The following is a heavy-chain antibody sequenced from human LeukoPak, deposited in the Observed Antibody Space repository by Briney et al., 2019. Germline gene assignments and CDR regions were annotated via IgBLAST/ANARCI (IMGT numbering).Heavy chain of an antibody. CDR1: GGIFSRHT. V-gene: IGHV1-69*13. J-gene: IGHJ1*01. CDR3: ARDSSEFRSLLFH. CDR2: ITPMFGTS. D-gene: IGHD1-14*01. Sequence: SVKVSCKASGGIFSRHTISWVRQSPGQGLEWTGGITPMFGTSNYAQKFQGRVTITADESTSTAYMELSSLRSEDTAVYYCARDSSEFRSLLFHWGQGTLVTVSS.